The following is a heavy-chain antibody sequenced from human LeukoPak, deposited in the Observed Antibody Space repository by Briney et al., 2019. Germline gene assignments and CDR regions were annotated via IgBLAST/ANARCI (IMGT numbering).Heavy chain of an antibody. D-gene: IGHD6-13*01. CDR1: GFTFSSYE. J-gene: IGHJ4*02. CDR3: ARAFSSSWSPVGY. Sequence: GGSVRLSCAASGFTFSSYEMNWARQAPGQGLEWISYISTSGSTIYYADSVKGRFTISRDNAKNSLYLQMNSLRAEDTAVYYCARAFSSSWSPVGYWGQGTLVTVSS. V-gene: IGHV3-48*03. CDR2: ISTSGSTI.